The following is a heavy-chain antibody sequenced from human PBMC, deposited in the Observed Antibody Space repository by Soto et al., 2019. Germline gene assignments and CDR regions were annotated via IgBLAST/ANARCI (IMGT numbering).Heavy chain of an antibody. CDR1: GFTFSSYS. D-gene: IGHD6-13*01. CDR3: ARDLAEPGTLEYYFDY. CDR2: ISSSSSTI. J-gene: IGHJ4*02. Sequence: GSLRLSCAASGFTFSSYSMNWVRQAPGKGLEWVSYISSSSSTIYYADSVKGRFTISRDNAKNSLYLQMNSLRDEDTAVYYCARDLAEPGTLEYYFDYCGQGPLVTVYS. V-gene: IGHV3-48*02.